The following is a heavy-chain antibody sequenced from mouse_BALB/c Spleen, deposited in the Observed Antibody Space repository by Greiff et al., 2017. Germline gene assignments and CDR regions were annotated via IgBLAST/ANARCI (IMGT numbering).Heavy chain of an antibody. CDR2: ISSGSSTI. J-gene: IGHJ4*01. V-gene: IGHV5-17*02. CDR1: GFTFSSFG. CDR3: ARSTATGAMDY. D-gene: IGHD1-2*01. Sequence: DVKLVESGGGLVQPGGSRKLSCAASGFTFSSFGMHWVRQAPEKGLEWVAYISSGSSTIYYADTVKGRFTISRDNPKNTLCLQMTSLRSEDTAMYYCARSTATGAMDYWGQGTSVTVSS.